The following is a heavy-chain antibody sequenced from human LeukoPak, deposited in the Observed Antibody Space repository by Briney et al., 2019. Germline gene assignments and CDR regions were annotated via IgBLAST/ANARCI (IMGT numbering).Heavy chain of an antibody. D-gene: IGHD6-6*01. CDR3: AKDLDSSSSGVRFDY. V-gene: IGHV3-23*01. CDR1: GFTFSNFA. Sequence: GGSLRLSCAASGFTFSNFAMSWVRQAPGKGLEWVSAIRDSGDTTYADSVKGRFTIPRDNSKNTLYLQMNSLRAEDTAVYYCAKDLDSSSSGVRFDYWGQGTLVTVSS. J-gene: IGHJ4*02. CDR2: IRDSGDTT.